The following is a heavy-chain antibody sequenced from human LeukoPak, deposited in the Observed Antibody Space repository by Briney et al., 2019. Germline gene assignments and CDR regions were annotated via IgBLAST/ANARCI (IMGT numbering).Heavy chain of an antibody. Sequence: SETLSLTCTVSGGSISSYYWSWIRQPPGKGLEWIGYIYYSGSTNYNPSLKSRVTISVDTSKNQFSLKLSSVTAADTAVYYCAKVSRRTHYYYGMDVWGQGTTVTVSS. J-gene: IGHJ6*02. D-gene: IGHD1-14*01. CDR3: AKVSRRTHYYYGMDV. CDR2: IYYSGST. V-gene: IGHV4-59*01. CDR1: GGSISSYY.